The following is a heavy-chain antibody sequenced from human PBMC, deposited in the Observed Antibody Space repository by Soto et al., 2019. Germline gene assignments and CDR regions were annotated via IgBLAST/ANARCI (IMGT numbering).Heavy chain of an antibody. CDR1: GYTLTDLS. CDR2: FDPEEGKT. Sequence: GASVKVSCKVSGYTLTDLSMHWVRQAPGKGLEWMGGFDPEEGKTVYAQRFQGRLTMTGDTSTDTRYMELHSLTSDDTAVYYCAIKLDYFDYWGQGTLVTVSS. CDR3: AIKLDYFDY. J-gene: IGHJ4*02. V-gene: IGHV1-24*01. D-gene: IGHD6-6*01.